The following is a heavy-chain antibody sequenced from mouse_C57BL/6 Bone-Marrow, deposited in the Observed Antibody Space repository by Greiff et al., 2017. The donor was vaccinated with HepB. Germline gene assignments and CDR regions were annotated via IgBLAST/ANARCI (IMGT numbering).Heavy chain of an antibody. J-gene: IGHJ2*01. CDR1: GYTFTSYW. V-gene: IGHV1-50*01. CDR2: IDPSDSYT. CDR3: ARKENYGSRENFDY. D-gene: IGHD1-1*01. Sequence: QVQLQQPGAELVKPGASVKLSCKASGYTFTSYWMQWVNQRPGQGLEWIGEIDPSDSYTNYNQKFKGKATLTVDTSSSTAYMQLSSLTSEDSAVYYCARKENYGSRENFDYWGQGTTLTVSS.